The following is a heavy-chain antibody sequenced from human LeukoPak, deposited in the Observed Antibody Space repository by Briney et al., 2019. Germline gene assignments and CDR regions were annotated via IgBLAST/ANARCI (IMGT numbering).Heavy chain of an antibody. D-gene: IGHD3-9*01. CDR3: AKGTTYYDILTGYGYPYYFDY. Sequence: GGSLRLSCAASGFTFISYAMTWVRQAPGKGLEWVSAISGSGGSRYYADFVKGRFTISRDNSKNTLYLQMNSLRAEDTAIYYCAKGTTYYDILTGYGYPYYFDYWGQGTLVTVSS. CDR2: ISGSGGSR. J-gene: IGHJ4*02. CDR1: GFTFISYA. V-gene: IGHV3-23*01.